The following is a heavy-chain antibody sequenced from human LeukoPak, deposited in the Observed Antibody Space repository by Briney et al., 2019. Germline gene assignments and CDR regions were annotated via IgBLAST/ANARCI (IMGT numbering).Heavy chain of an antibody. Sequence: SETLSLTXTVSGGSISSGSYYWSWIWQPAGKGLQWIGRIYTSGSTNYNPSLKSRVTISVDTSKNQFSLKLSSVTAADTAVYYCARGPDYGDHFDYWGQGTLVTVSS. CDR1: GGSISSGSYY. CDR2: IYTSGST. V-gene: IGHV4-61*02. D-gene: IGHD4-17*01. J-gene: IGHJ4*02. CDR3: ARGPDYGDHFDY.